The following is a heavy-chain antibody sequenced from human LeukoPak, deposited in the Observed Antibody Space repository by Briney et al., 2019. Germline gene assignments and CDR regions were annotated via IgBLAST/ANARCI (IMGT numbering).Heavy chain of an antibody. CDR1: GGTFSSYA. V-gene: IGHV1-69*05. D-gene: IGHD1-26*01. CDR2: TIPIFGTA. CDR3: ARDLAICLGGDFDY. J-gene: IGHJ4*02. Sequence: SVKVSCKASGGTFSSYAISWVRQAPGQGLEWMGRTIPIFGTANYAQKFQGRVTISTDESTSTAYMELRSVRSENTAAYYSARDLAICLGGDFDYWGQGTLVTVSA.